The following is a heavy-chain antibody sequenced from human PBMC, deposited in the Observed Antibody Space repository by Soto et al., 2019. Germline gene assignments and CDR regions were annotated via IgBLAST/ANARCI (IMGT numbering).Heavy chain of an antibody. D-gene: IGHD3-10*02. V-gene: IGHV3-30*03. CDR2: MSYDGSDT. CDR3: TIVRVADSALDH. CDR1: GFIFINNG. Sequence: GLSLRLSCVCSGFIFINNGMHWVRQTPGKGLEWVAFMSYDGSDTFYADSVKGRFTISRDNSKNTLFLHMSNLRAEDTAMYYCTIVRVADSALDHWGQGTLVTVPS. J-gene: IGHJ4*02.